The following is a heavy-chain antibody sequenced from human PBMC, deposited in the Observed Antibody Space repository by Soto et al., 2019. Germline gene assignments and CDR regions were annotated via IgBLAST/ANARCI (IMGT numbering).Heavy chain of an antibody. V-gene: IGHV4-39*01. CDR3: VSKRNTVITQAYFDD. D-gene: IGHD4-4*01. CDR2: VYYRGRS. J-gene: IGHJ4*02. CDR1: GGSVTNSRYY. Sequence: PXESLSLPFTVSGGSVTNSRYYWGWIRQSPGKGLEWIGSVYYRGRSYSKSSVKSRVTISVDTSKNQFSLNLNSVTASDTAVYFCVSKRNTVITQAYFDDWGPGALVTVSS.